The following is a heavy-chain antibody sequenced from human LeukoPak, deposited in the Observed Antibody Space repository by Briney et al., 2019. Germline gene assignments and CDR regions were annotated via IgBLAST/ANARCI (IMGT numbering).Heavy chain of an antibody. CDR1: GYTFTSYG. Sequence: AASVTVSCKASGYTFTSYGISWVRQAPGQGLEWMGWISAYNGNTNYAQKLQGRVTMTTDTSTSTAYMELSSLRSEDTAVYYCARDDGGFGYCSSTSCYPGAFDIWGQGTMVTVSS. CDR2: ISAYNGNT. D-gene: IGHD2-2*03. CDR3: ARDDGGFGYCSSTSCYPGAFDI. J-gene: IGHJ3*02. V-gene: IGHV1-18*01.